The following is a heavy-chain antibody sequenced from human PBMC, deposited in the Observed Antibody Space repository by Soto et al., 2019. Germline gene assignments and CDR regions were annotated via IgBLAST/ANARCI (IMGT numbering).Heavy chain of an antibody. CDR3: ATSYGSGYRAFDY. CDR1: GDTFYFYS. D-gene: IGHD3-10*01. Sequence: QVQLVQSGAEVKRPGSSVKVSCKASGDTFYFYSINWVRQAPGLGLEWMGRVNPIVSMSNYAQRFQGRVTMTADKSTSTAYMELSGLRSDDTAIYYCATSYGSGYRAFDYWGQGALVTVSS. CDR2: VNPIVSMS. V-gene: IGHV1-69*04. J-gene: IGHJ4*02.